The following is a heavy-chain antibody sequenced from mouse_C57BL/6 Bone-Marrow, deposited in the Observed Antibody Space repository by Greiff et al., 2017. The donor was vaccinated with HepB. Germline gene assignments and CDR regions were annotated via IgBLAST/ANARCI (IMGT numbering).Heavy chain of an antibody. CDR1: GFNIKDDY. D-gene: IGHD1-1*01. CDR2: IDPENGDT. Sequence: EVKVVESGAELVRPGASVKLSCTASGFNIKDDYMHWVKQRPEQGLEWIGWIDPENGDTEYASKFQGKATITADTSSNTAYLQLSSLTSEDTAVYYCTTFSLITTVVPYFDYWGQGTTLTVSS. CDR3: TTFSLITTVVPYFDY. V-gene: IGHV14-4*01. J-gene: IGHJ2*01.